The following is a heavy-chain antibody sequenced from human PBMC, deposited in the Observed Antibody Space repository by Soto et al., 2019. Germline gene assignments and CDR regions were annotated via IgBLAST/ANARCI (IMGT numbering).Heavy chain of an antibody. V-gene: IGHV1-8*01. CDR3: AREVNFYGMDV. Sequence: ASVKVSCKASGYTFTSYDIDWARQATGQGLEWMGWMNPNSGNTGYAQKFQDRVTMTRNTSISTAYMELSSLRAEDTAVYYCAREVNFYGMDVWGQGTTVTASS. J-gene: IGHJ6*02. CDR2: MNPNSGNT. CDR1: GYTFTSYD.